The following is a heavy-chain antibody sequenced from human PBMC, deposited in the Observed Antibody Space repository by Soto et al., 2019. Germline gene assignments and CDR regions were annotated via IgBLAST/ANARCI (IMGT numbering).Heavy chain of an antibody. Sequence: HAAGSLKLCCAASGFTLSNHGMTWVRQAPGKRLEWVSGISARGGSTYYADSVKGRFTISRDTSKSTLLLQMKSLRAADTAVYFCAKQRGKLEPTPYYYEGMDVWGQGTTVTVSS. CDR2: ISARGGST. CDR1: GFTLSNHG. J-gene: IGHJ6*02. CDR3: AKQRGKLEPTPYYYEGMDV. V-gene: IGHV3-23*01. D-gene: IGHD1-1*01.